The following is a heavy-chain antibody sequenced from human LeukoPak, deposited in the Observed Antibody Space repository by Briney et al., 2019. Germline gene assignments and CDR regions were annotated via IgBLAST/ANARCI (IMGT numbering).Heavy chain of an antibody. CDR2: INPSGGST. CDR3: ARPEAGGFYFDY. CDR1: GYTFTSYY. D-gene: IGHD3-3*01. Sequence: ASVKVSCKASGYTFTSYYMHWVRQAPGQGLEWMGIINPSGGSTSYAQKFQGRVTVTRDMSTSTVYMELSSLRSEDTAVYYCARPEAGGFYFDYWGQGTLVTVSS. J-gene: IGHJ4*02. V-gene: IGHV1-46*01.